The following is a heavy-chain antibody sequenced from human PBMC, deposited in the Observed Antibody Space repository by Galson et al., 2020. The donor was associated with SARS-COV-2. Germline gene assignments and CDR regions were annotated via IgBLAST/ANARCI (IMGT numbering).Heavy chain of an antibody. V-gene: IGHV4-30-4*07. CDR3: ARVYYYGSGSPTYWFDP. CDR1: GGSISSGGYS. D-gene: IGHD3-10*01. J-gene: IGHJ5*02. CDR2: IYYSGST. Sequence: SETLSLTCAVSGGSISSGGYSWSWIRQPPGKGLEWIGYIYYSGSTYYNPSLKSRVTISVDTSKNQFSLKLSSVTAADTAVYYCARVYYYGSGSPTYWFDPWGQGTLVTVSS.